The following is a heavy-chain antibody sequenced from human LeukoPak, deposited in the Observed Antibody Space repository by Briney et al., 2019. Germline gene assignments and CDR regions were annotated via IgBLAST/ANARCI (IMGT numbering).Heavy chain of an antibody. CDR3: ARDTFEPGQLLDY. CDR1: GGTFSSYA. D-gene: IGHD2-2*01. J-gene: IGHJ4*02. V-gene: IGHV1-69*05. Sequence: ASVTVSCKASGGTFSSYAISGVRQARGQGLEWMGGIIPIFGTANYAQRFQGRVTLTTDESTSTAYMELSSLRSEDTAVYYCARDTFEPGQLLDYWGQGTLVTVSS. CDR2: IIPIFGTA.